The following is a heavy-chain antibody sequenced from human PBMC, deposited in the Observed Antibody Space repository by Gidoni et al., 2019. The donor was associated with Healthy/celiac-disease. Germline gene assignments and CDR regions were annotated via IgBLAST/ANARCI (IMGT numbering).Heavy chain of an antibody. CDR3: ARDGEWSNTTNYYDALDI. D-gene: IGHD1-1*01. Sequence: EVQLVESGGGLVQPEGSLVLSCAASGFTSSRYWMVWVRQAPGKGLEWVANINQDGNIKNHMDSVKGRFTISRDNARNLLYLQMNSLTPVDTAMYYCARDGEWSNTTNYYDALDIWGQGTMVTVSS. J-gene: IGHJ3*02. CDR1: GFTSSRYW. V-gene: IGHV3-7*01. CDR2: INQDGNIK.